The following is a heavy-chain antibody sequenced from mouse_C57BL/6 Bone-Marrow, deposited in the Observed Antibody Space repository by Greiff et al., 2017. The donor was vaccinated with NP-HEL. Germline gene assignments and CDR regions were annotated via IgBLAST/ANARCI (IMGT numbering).Heavy chain of an antibody. J-gene: IGHJ3*01. V-gene: IGHV1-59*01. CDR3: ARGVTGPAWFAY. CDR2: IDPSDSYT. CDR1: GYTFTSYW. D-gene: IGHD2-2*01. Sequence: QVQLQQPGAELVRPGTSVKLSCKASGYTFTSYWMHWVKQRPGQGLEWIGVIDPSDSYTNYNQKFKGKATLTVDTSSSTAYMQLSSLTSADSAVYDCARGVTGPAWFAYWGQGTLVTVSA.